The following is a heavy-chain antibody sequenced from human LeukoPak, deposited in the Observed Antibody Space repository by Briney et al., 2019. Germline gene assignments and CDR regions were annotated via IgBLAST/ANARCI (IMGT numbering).Heavy chain of an antibody. CDR3: ARGIAVAGSNWFDP. CDR1: GGSISSGSYY. D-gene: IGHD6-19*01. V-gene: IGHV4-61*02. J-gene: IGHJ5*02. CDR2: IYTSGST. Sequence: PSETLSLTCTVSGGSISSGSYYWNWIRQPAGKGLEWIGRIYTSGSTNYNPSLKSRVTISVDTSKNQFSLKLSSVTAADTAVYYCARGIAVAGSNWFDPWVQGTLVTVSS.